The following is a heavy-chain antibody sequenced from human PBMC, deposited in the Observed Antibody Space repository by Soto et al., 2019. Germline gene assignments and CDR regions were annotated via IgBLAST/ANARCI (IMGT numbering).Heavy chain of an antibody. V-gene: IGHV4-31*03. Sequence: QVQLQESGPGLVKPSQTLSLTCTVSGGSISSGGYYWSWIRQHPGKGLEWIGYIYYSGSTYYNPSLKSRVTIPVDTSKNRFSLKLSSVTAADTAVYYCARDRVTVTTEGWCDPWGQGTLVTVSS. CDR3: ARDRVTVTTEGWCDP. CDR1: GGSISSGGYY. J-gene: IGHJ5*02. D-gene: IGHD4-17*01. CDR2: IYYSGST.